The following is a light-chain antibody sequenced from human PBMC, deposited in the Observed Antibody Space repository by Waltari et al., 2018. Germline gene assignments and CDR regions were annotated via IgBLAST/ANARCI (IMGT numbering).Light chain of an antibody. Sequence: QSALTQPAAVSGSPGQSITISCTGTRSGIGSFNLVPWYQQHPGKAPKLLIYEVDKRPSGVSDRFSGSKSGNTASLTISGLQAEDETDYYCYSYAGASTYVFGTGTKVTVL. CDR3: YSYAGASTYV. CDR1: RSGIGSFNL. CDR2: EVD. J-gene: IGLJ1*01. V-gene: IGLV2-23*02.